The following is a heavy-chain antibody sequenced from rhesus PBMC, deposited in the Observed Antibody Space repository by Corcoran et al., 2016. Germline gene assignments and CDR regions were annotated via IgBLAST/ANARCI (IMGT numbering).Heavy chain of an antibody. CDR3: ASNYEDDYGSYFS. V-gene: IGHV3-54*02. D-gene: IGHD3-9*01. CDR2: ISYDVSKK. Sequence: EVQLVESGGGLVQPGGSLRLSCAASGFTFSSYGMHWVRQAPGTGLEGVAVISYDVSKKYYADSVNYRFTISRDNSKNMLYLQMNHLKLEDTAVYYCASNYEDDYGSYFSWGQGVLVAVSS. CDR1: GFTFSSYG. J-gene: IGHJ4*01.